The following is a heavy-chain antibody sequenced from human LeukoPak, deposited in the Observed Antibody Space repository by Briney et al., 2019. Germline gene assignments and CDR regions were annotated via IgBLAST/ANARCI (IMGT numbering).Heavy chain of an antibody. Sequence: SETLSLTCTVSGGSVSSGSYYWSWIRQPPGKGLEWIGNIFYSGTTYYNPSLKSRVTISLDTSKNQFSLRLSSVTAADTAFYYCVRLPTGYPNWFDPWGQGTLVIVSS. CDR1: GGSVSSGSYY. V-gene: IGHV4-39*01. D-gene: IGHD3-9*01. CDR2: IFYSGTT. J-gene: IGHJ5*02. CDR3: VRLPTGYPNWFDP.